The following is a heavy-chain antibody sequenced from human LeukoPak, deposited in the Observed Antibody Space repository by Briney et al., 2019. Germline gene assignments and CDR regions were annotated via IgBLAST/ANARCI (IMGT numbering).Heavy chain of an antibody. D-gene: IGHD6-19*01. J-gene: IGHJ4*02. Sequence: PGGSLRLSCAASGFTFSSYWMSWVRQAPGKGLEWVANIKQDGSETYYVDSVKGRFTISRDNAKNSLSLQMNSLRAEDTAVYCCARQRGSGCLDYWGQGTLVTVSS. V-gene: IGHV3-7*01. CDR3: ARQRGSGCLDY. CDR2: IKQDGSET. CDR1: GFTFSSYW.